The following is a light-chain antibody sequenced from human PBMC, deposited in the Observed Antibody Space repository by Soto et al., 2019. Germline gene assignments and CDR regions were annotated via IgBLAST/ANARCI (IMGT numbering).Light chain of an antibody. Sequence: DIVLTQSPATLSLSPGERATLSCRASQTVMSYLAWYPQKPGQAPRLLIYDMYHGATGVTARFSGSGSGTDFTLTISSLEPEDFAIYYCQHRGNWPPIYTLGQGTKLELK. J-gene: IGKJ2*01. V-gene: IGKV3-11*01. CDR3: QHRGNWPPIYT. CDR2: DMY. CDR1: QTVMSY.